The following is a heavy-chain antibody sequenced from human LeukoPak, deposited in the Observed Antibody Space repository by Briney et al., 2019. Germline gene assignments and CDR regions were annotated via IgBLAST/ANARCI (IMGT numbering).Heavy chain of an antibody. CDR1: GYTFTGYY. V-gene: IGHV1-2*02. CDR2: INPNSGGT. D-gene: IGHD6-13*01. Sequence: ASVKVSCKASGYTFTGYYMHWVRQAPGQGLKWMGWINPNSGGTNYAQKFQGRVTMTRDTSISTAYMELSRLRSDDTAVYYCARVRAAADYVDYWGQGTLVTVSS. CDR3: ARVRAAADYVDY. J-gene: IGHJ4*02.